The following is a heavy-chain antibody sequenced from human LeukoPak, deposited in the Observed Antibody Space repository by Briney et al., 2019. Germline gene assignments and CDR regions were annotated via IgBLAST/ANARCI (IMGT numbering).Heavy chain of an antibody. J-gene: IGHJ3*02. CDR3: ARYLVGASHFDI. Sequence: ASAKVSCKASGGTFSSYAISWVRQAPGQGLEWMGRIIPIFGTANYAQKFQGRVTITTDESTSTAYMELSSLRSEDTAVYYCARYLVGASHFDIWGQGTMVTVSS. CDR2: IIPIFGTA. D-gene: IGHD1-26*01. CDR1: GGTFSSYA. V-gene: IGHV1-69*05.